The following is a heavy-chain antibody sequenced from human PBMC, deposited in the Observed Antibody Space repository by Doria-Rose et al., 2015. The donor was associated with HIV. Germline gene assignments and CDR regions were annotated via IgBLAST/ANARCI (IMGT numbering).Heavy chain of an antibody. CDR1: GVSLSSPGMG. V-gene: IGHV2-26*01. CDR2: TFSDDER. CDR3: ARIKSSRWYHKYYFDF. J-gene: IGHJ4*02. D-gene: IGHD6-13*01. Sequence: QITLKESGPVLVKPIETLTLTCTVSGVSLSSPGMGVSWIRQPPGKALEWLAYTFSDDERSYKTSLKSRLTISRGTSKSQVVLTMTDMDPVDTATYYCARIKSSRWYHKYYFDFWGQGTLVIVSA.